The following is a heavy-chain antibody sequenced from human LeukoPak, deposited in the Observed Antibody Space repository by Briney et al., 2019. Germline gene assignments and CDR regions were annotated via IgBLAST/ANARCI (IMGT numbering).Heavy chain of an antibody. Sequence: SETLSLTCAVYGGSLSGYYWSWIRQPPGKGLEWIGEINHSGSTNYNPSLKSRVTISVDTSKNQFSLKLSSVTAADTAVYYCARGGGPLRYFDWLSQGSYYYGMDVWGQGTTVTVSS. J-gene: IGHJ6*02. CDR3: ARGGGPLRYFDWLSQGSYYYGMDV. V-gene: IGHV4-34*01. CDR2: INHSGST. CDR1: GGSLSGYY. D-gene: IGHD3-9*01.